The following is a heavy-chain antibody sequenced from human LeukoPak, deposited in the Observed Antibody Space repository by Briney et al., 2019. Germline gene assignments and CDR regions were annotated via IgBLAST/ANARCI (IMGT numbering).Heavy chain of an antibody. CDR1: GGSIGSGSYY. J-gene: IGHJ4*02. D-gene: IGHD2-2*01. CDR3: ARGLVVPAAMYAFDY. V-gene: IGHV4-61*02. Sequence: PSETLSLTCTVSGGSIGSGSYYWSWIRQPAGKGLEWIGRIYTSGSTNYNPSLKSRVTISVDTSKNQFSLKLSSVTAADTAVYYCARGLVVPAAMYAFDYWGQGTLVTVSS. CDR2: IYTSGST.